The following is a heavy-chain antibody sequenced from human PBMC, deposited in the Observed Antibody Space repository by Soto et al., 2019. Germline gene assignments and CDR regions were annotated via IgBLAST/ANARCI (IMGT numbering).Heavy chain of an antibody. J-gene: IGHJ6*02. CDR3: AKDVDSSSHGMDV. V-gene: IGHV3-23*01. CDR1: GFTFSSYA. CDR2: ISGSGGST. D-gene: IGHD6-6*01. Sequence: PGGSLRLSCAASGFTFSSYAMSWVRQAPGKGLEWVSAISGSGGSTYYADSVKGRFTISRDNSKNALYLQMNSLRAEDTAVYYCAKDVDSSSHGMDVWGQGTTVTVSS.